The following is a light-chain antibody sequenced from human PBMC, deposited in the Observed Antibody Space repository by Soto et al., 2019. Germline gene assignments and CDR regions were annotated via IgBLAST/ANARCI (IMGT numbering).Light chain of an antibody. J-gene: IGLJ1*01. CDR1: QSVSSSY. V-gene: IGLV2-18*02. Sequence: TQSPGTVSLSPGERATLSCRASQSVSSSYLAWYQHKRGQAPRLLMYEVNNRPSGVPDRFSGSKSGNTASLTISGLQAEDEADYYCNSFTTSSTYVFGTGTKVTVL. CDR3: NSFTTSSTYV. CDR2: EVN.